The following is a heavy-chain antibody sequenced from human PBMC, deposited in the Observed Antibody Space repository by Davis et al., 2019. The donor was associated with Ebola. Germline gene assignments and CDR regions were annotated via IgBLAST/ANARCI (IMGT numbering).Heavy chain of an antibody. CDR3: ARGYDYIWGSYHLYFDY. Sequence: ASVKVSCKASGYTFTSYYMHWVRQAPGQGLEWMGIINPSGGSTSYAQKFQGRVTMTRDTSTSTVYMALSSLRSEDTAVYYCARGYDYIWGSYHLYFDYWGQGTLVTVSS. CDR1: GYTFTSYY. CDR2: INPSGGST. J-gene: IGHJ4*02. V-gene: IGHV1-46*01. D-gene: IGHD3-16*02.